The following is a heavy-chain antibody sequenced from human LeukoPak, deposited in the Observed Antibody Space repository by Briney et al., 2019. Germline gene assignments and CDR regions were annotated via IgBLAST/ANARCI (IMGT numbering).Heavy chain of an antibody. Sequence: GGSLRLSCAASGFTFSSYAMSWVRQAPGKGLEWVSAISGSGGSTYYADSVKGRLTISRDNSKNTLYLQMNSLRAEDTAVYYCAKDYCSGGSCYAGGYYFDYWGQGTLVTVSS. CDR1: GFTFSSYA. D-gene: IGHD2-15*01. CDR3: AKDYCSGGSCYAGGYYFDY. V-gene: IGHV3-23*01. CDR2: ISGSGGST. J-gene: IGHJ4*02.